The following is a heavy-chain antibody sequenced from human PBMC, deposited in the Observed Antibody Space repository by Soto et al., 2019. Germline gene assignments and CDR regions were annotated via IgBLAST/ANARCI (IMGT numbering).Heavy chain of an antibody. CDR3: AKRTGDYYFYGLDA. CDR1: KFAITSHV. V-gene: IGHV3-23*04. J-gene: IGHJ6*02. Sequence: EVQMVESGEGLAKLGGSQRLSCKALKFAITSHVMTWVRQSPGQGLGWVSGISASGGSTFYADSVLGRFTFSKDDTRKMVYLQMNSLRADDTAVYYCAKRTGDYYFYGLDAWGQGTTVVVSS. D-gene: IGHD7-27*01. CDR2: ISASGGST.